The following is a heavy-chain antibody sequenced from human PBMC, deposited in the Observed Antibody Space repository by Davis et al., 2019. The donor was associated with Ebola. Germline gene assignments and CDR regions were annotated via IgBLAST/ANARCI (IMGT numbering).Heavy chain of an antibody. Sequence: ASVKVSCKASGYTFTNYGISWVRQAPGQGLEWMGWMNPNSGNTGYAQKFQGRVTMTRNTSISTAYMELSSLRSEDTAVYYCARRIAARPNWFDPWGQGTLVTVSS. CDR3: ARRIAARPNWFDP. CDR1: GYTFTNYG. CDR2: MNPNSGNT. V-gene: IGHV1-8*02. J-gene: IGHJ5*02. D-gene: IGHD6-6*01.